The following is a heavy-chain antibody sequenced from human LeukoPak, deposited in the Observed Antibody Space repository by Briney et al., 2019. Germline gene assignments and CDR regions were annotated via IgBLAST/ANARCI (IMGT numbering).Heavy chain of an antibody. J-gene: IGHJ4*02. V-gene: IGHV4-59*08. CDR2: KHYSGTT. CDR1: ASSISNYY. D-gene: IGHD6-13*01. Sequence: SETLSLTCTVSASSISNYYLSWIRQPPGKGLEWIGYKHYSGTTNCNPSLKSRGTISVDTSKNQISLNLSSVTAADTAVYYCARLSSKAAGADYWGQGTLVTVSS. CDR3: ARLSSKAAGADY.